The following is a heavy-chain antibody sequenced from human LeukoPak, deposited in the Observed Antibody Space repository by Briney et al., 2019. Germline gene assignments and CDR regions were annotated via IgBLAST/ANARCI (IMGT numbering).Heavy chain of an antibody. CDR1: GYTFSTYR. CDR3: ARGSSGWSFDY. J-gene: IGHJ4*02. V-gene: IGHV1-18*01. Sequence: ASVKVSCKASGYTFSTYRIIWVRQAHGQGLEWMGWISVYNGNTNYAQKLQGRLTMTTDTSTSTAYMELRSLRSDDTALYYCARGSSGWSFDYWGQGTLVTVSS. CDR2: ISVYNGNT. D-gene: IGHD6-13*01.